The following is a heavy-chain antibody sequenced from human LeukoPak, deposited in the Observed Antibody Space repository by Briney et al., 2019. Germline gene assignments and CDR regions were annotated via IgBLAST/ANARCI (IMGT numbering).Heavy chain of an antibody. CDR2: INTDGSIT. Sequence: GGSLRLSCAVSGFTFSDYWIHWVRQAPGKGLVWVSRINTDGSITNYADSVKGRFSISRDNAKSSLYLQMNSLRAEDTAVYYCARDSPYCSGGSCYHEGFDYWGQGTLVTVSS. J-gene: IGHJ4*02. V-gene: IGHV3-74*01. CDR3: ARDSPYCSGGSCYHEGFDY. CDR1: GFTFSDYW. D-gene: IGHD2-15*01.